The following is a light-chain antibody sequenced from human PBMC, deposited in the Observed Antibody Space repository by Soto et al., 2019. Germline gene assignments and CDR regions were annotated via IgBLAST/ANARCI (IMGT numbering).Light chain of an antibody. CDR1: SSNIGSNT. CDR2: TSN. V-gene: IGLV1-44*01. Sequence: QSVLTQPPSASGTPGQRVTISCSGSSSNIGSNTVNWYQQLPGAAPKLLIYTSNQRPSGVPDRFSGSKSGTSASLAISGLQSEDEADYYCATWHDSLNGPVFGGGTKLTVL. J-gene: IGLJ2*01. CDR3: ATWHDSLNGPV.